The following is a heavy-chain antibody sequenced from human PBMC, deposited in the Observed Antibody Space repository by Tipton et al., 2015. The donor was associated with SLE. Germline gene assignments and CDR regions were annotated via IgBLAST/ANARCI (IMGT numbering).Heavy chain of an antibody. CDR1: GDTFSSHA. J-gene: IGHJ6*02. D-gene: IGHD1-1*01. CDR2: IIPIFGTA. V-gene: IGHV1-69*13. Sequence: QSGAEVKKPGSSVKVSCKASGDTFSSHAINWVRQAPGQGLEWMGGIIPIFGTANYAQKFQGRVTISADESTSTAYMELSSLRSEDTAVYYCAREGIKRQLIYEYYGMDVWGQGTTVTVSS. CDR3: AREGIKRQLIYEYYGMDV.